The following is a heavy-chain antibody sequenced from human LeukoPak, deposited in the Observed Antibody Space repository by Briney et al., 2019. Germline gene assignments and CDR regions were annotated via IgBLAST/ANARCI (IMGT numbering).Heavy chain of an antibody. J-gene: IGHJ4*02. D-gene: IGHD6-19*01. CDR1: GGSISSYS. CDR2: IYYSGST. Sequence: SETLSLTCTVSGGSISSYSWSWIRQPPGKGLEWIGYIYYSGSTTYNPSLKSRVTTSVETSSNHISLKLRSVTAADTAVYYCARGNLKAGYYFDYWGQGTLVSVS. CDR3: ARGNLKAGYYFDY. V-gene: IGHV4-59*01.